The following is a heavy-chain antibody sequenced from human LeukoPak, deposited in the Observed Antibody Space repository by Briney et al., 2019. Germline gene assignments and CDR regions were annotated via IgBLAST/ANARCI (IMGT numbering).Heavy chain of an antibody. D-gene: IGHD3-22*01. V-gene: IGHV4-61*02. Sequence: SETLSLTCTVSGGSISSGSYYWSWIRQPAGKGLEWIGRIYTSGSTNYNPSLKSRVTISVDTSNNQFSLKLSSVTDADTAVYYCARIDSSGYYEWFDPWGQGTLVTVSS. CDR1: GGSISSGSYY. J-gene: IGHJ5*02. CDR2: IYTSGST. CDR3: ARIDSSGYYEWFDP.